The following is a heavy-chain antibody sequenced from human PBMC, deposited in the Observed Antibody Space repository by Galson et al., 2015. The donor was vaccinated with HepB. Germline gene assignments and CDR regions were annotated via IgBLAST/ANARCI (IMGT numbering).Heavy chain of an antibody. V-gene: IGHV6-1*01. CDR1: GDSVSSNTAA. CDR2: TYYRSKWYQ. J-gene: IGHJ6*02. CDR3: ARVRTRRPPHYYYGLDV. Sequence: AISGDSVSSNTAAWNWIRQSPSRGLEWLGRTYYRSKWYQDYAVSVKSRMTINSDTSKNQFSLHLNSVTPEDTAVYYCARVRTRRPPHYYYGLDVWGHGTTATVSS.